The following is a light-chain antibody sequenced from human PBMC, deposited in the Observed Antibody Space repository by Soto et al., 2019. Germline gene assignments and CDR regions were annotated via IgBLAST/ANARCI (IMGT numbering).Light chain of an antibody. CDR3: CSNAGRPDV. V-gene: IGLV2-11*01. CDR2: DVD. J-gene: IGLJ1*01. Sequence: QSALTQPRSVSGSPGQSVAISCTGTSSDIGGYNYVSWYQQHPGKAPKVMIYDVDKRPSEVPDRFSGSKSGNTASLTISDLQTEDEADYYCCSNAGRPDVFGTGTKLTVL. CDR1: SSDIGGYNY.